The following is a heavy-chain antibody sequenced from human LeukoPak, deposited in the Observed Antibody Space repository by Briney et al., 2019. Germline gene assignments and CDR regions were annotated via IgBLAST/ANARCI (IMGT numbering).Heavy chain of an antibody. V-gene: IGHV3-21*06. J-gene: IGHJ4*02. Sequence: PGGSLRLSCAGSGSTFSSYSMNWVRQAPGKGLEWVSSISGTSDYIYYAESVKGRFTISGDNGQNSLYLQMNSLRAEDTAVYYCARREPQGCSGTSCFAGPVGHWGQGTLVTVSS. CDR2: ISGTSDYI. D-gene: IGHD2-2*01. CDR3: ARREPQGCSGTSCFAGPVGH. CDR1: GSTFSSYS.